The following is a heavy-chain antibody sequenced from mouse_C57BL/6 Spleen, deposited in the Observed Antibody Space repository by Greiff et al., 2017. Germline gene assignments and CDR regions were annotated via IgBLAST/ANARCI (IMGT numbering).Heavy chain of an antibody. V-gene: IGHV14-4*01. J-gene: IGHJ3*01. CDR2: IDPENGDT. D-gene: IGHD2-2*01. CDR3: THGYDGGWFAY. CDR1: GFNIKDDY. Sequence: LQESGAELVRPGASVKLSCTASGFNIKDDYMHWVKQRPEQGLEWIGWIDPENGDTEYASKFQGKATITADTSSNTAYLQLSSLTSEDTAVYYCTHGYDGGWFAYWGQGTLVTVSA.